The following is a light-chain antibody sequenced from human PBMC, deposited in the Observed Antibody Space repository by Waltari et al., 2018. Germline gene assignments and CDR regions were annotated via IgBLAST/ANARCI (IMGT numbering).Light chain of an antibody. CDR1: QSISGY. CDR3: QQSYRTPPLT. Sequence: CRASQSISGYLNWYQQKPGKAPKVLIYATSSLQSGVPSRFSGSGSGTDFTLTITSLQPEDFATYYCQQSYRTPPLTFGGGKQVEIK. V-gene: IGKV1-39*01. J-gene: IGKJ4*01. CDR2: ATS.